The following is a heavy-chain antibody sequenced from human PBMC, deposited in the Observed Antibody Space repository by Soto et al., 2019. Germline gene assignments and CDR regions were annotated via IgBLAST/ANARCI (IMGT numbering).Heavy chain of an antibody. CDR1: GDSFNTYW. CDR3: ARQGRDGHNQGYGMDV. Sequence: GESLKISCKGSGDSFNTYWIAWVRQMPGKGLEWMGITHPGDSETRYSPSFEGQVTISADKSISTAYLQWSSLKASDTAMYYCARQGRDGHNQGYGMDVWGQGTTVTVSS. CDR2: THPGDSET. V-gene: IGHV5-51*01. J-gene: IGHJ6*02.